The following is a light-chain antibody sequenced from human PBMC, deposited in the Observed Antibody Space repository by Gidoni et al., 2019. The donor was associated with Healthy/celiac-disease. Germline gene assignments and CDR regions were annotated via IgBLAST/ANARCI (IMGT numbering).Light chain of an antibody. CDR1: QSVSSY. V-gene: IGKV3-11*01. J-gene: IGKJ4*01. CDR2: DAY. Sequence: EIVLTQSPATLSLSPGERATLSCRASQSVSSYLAWYQQKPGQAPSLLIYDAYHRATGIPARLSGRGSGTDFTLTISSLEPGDFEVYYCQQRSNWPLTFGGGTKVEIK. CDR3: QQRSNWPLT.